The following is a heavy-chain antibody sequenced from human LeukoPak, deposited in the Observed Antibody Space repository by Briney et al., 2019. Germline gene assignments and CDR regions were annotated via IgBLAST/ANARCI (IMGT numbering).Heavy chain of an antibody. V-gene: IGHV1-46*01. J-gene: IGHJ5*02. CDR3: ARGVQAGFLEWLSWFDP. D-gene: IGHD3-3*01. CDR1: GYTFTSYY. Sequence: GASVKVSCKASGYTFTSYYMHWVRQAPGQGLEWMGIINPSGGSTSYAQKFQGRVTMTRDTSTSTVYMELSSLRSEDTAVYYCARGVQAGFLEWLSWFDPWGQGTLVTVSS. CDR2: INPSGGST.